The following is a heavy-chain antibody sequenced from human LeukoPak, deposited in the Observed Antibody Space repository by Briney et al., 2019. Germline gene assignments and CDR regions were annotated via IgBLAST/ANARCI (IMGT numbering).Heavy chain of an antibody. CDR1: GGTFSSYA. CDR3: ARSKYDSSGYYHGTIDY. V-gene: IGHV1-69*13. CDR2: IIPIFGTA. D-gene: IGHD3-22*01. Sequence: ASVKVSCKASGGTFSSYAISWVRQAPGQGLEWMGGIIPIFGTATYAQKFQGRVTITADESTSTAYMELSSLRSEDTAVYYRARSKYDSSGYYHGTIDYWGQGTLVTVSS. J-gene: IGHJ4*02.